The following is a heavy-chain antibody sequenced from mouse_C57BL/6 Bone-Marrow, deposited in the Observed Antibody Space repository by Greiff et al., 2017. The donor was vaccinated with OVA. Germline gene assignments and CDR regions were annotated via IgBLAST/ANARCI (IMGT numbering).Heavy chain of an antibody. Sequence: EVKLVESGGGLVQPGDSLSLSCAASGFTFTNYYMSWVRQPPGTALEWLAFIRNKPNGSTTEYSASVKGRFTISRDNSQSILYSQKNDLRAEESDTYDGERYKRREAEDDFDYWGQGTALTVSS. V-gene: IGHV7-3*01. J-gene: IGHJ2*01. CDR2: IRNKPNGSTT. CDR3: ERYKRREAEDDFDY. CDR1: GFTFTNYY.